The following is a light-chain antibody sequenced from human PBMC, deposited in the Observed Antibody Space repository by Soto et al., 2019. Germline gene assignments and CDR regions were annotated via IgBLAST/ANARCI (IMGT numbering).Light chain of an antibody. CDR2: GTS. CDR1: QPVTSND. V-gene: IGKV3-20*01. CDR3: QQYGRAPQFT. Sequence: EIVLTQSPGTLSLSPGERATLSCRASQPVTSNDLAWYQHVPGQAPRLLIYGTSTRATGIPDRFSGSGSGTSFTLTISSLAPADFSVYDWQQYGRAPQFTFGAGTKVDFK. J-gene: IGKJ3*01.